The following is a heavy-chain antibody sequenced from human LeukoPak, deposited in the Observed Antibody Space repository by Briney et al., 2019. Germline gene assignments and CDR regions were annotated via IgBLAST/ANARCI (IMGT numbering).Heavy chain of an antibody. D-gene: IGHD1-26*01. V-gene: IGHV3-23*01. J-gene: IGHJ4*02. CDR1: GFTFSGYA. CDR2: ISGSGGST. Sequence: GGSLRLSCAASGFTFSGYAMSWVRQAPGKGLEWVSAISGSGGSTYYADSVKGRFTISRDNSKNTLYLQMNSLRAKDTAVYYCASFGVGATMDYWGQGTLVTVSS. CDR3: ASFGVGATMDY.